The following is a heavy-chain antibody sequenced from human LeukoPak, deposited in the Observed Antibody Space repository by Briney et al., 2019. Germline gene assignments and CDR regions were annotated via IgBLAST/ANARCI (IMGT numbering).Heavy chain of an antibody. V-gene: IGHV3-30*18. D-gene: IGHD2/OR15-2a*01. Sequence: GGSLRLSRAVSGVSVITSGAHSVRQAPGKGLEWVAVISYDGSNKYYADSVKGRFTIFRDNSKNTLYLQMNSLRAEDTVVYYSAKDQTDIPLYFLSLWGQGTLVTVSS. CDR2: ISYDGSNK. J-gene: IGHJ4*02. CDR3: AKDQTDIPLYFLSL. CDR1: GVSVITSG.